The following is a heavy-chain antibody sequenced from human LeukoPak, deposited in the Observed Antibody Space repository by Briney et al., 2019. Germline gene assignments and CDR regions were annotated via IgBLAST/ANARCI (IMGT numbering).Heavy chain of an antibody. CDR1: GGSISSGDYY. CDR2: IYYSGST. D-gene: IGHD6-13*01. Sequence: PSETLSLTCTVSGGSISSGDYYWSWIRQPPGKGLEWIGYIYYSGSTYYNPSLKSRVTISVDRSKNQFSLKLSSVTAADTAVYYCARTGYSSSWYFDYWGQGTLVTVSS. J-gene: IGHJ4*02. CDR3: ARTGYSSSWYFDY. V-gene: IGHV4-30-4*01.